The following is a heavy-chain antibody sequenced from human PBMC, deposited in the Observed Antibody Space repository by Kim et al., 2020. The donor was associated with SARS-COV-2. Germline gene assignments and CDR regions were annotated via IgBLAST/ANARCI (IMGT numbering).Heavy chain of an antibody. V-gene: IGHV4-34*01. CDR3: ARGALYFDY. J-gene: IGHJ4*02. CDR1: GGSFSGYY. CDR2: INHSGST. Sequence: SETLSLTCAVYGGSFSGYYWSWIRQPPGKGLEWIGEINHSGSTNYNPSLKSRVTISVDTSKNQFSLKLSSVTAADTAVYYCARGALYFDYWGQGTLVTVSS.